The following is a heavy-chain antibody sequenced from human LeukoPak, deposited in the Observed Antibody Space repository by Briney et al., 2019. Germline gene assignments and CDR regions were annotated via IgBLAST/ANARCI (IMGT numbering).Heavy chain of an antibody. Sequence: ASVKVSCKTSGGTFSSYAITWVRQTPGQGLEWMGGIIPIFGTTNYAQKFQDRVTITADKSTSTAYMKLSSLRPEDTAVYYCARGPTENYFVSGSYDYFDSWGQGTLVTVSS. CDR3: ARGPTENYFVSGSYDYFDS. D-gene: IGHD3-10*01. V-gene: IGHV1-69*06. J-gene: IGHJ4*02. CDR1: GGTFSSYA. CDR2: IIPIFGTT.